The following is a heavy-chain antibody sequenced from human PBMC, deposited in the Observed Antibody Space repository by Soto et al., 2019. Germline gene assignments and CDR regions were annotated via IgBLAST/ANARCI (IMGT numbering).Heavy chain of an antibody. CDR2: ISSSSSTI. D-gene: IGHD3-3*01. CDR1: GFTFSSYS. CDR3: ARHTGFLEWLLFFFDY. J-gene: IGHJ4*02. V-gene: IGHV3-48*01. Sequence: TGGSLRLSCAASGFTFSSYSMNWVRQAPGKGLEWVADISSSSSTIYYADSVKGRFTISRDNSKNTLYLQMNSLRAEDTAVYYCARHTGFLEWLLFFFDYWGQGTQVTVSS.